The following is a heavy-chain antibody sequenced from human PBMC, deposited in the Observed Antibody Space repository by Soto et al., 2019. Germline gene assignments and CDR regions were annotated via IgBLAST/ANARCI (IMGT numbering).Heavy chain of an antibody. CDR1: GFTFDDYA. V-gene: IGHV3-9*01. CDR2: ISWNSGSI. Sequence: GGSLRLSCAASGFTFDDYAMHWVRQAPGKGLEWVSGISWNSGSIGYADSVKGRFTISRDNAKNSLYLQMNSLRAEDTALYYCAKAGDFWSGYYVYWGQGTLVTVSS. D-gene: IGHD3-3*01. CDR3: AKAGDFWSGYYVY. J-gene: IGHJ4*02.